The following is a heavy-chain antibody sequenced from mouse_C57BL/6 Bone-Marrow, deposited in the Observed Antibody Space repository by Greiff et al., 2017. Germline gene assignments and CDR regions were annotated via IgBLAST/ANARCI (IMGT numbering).Heavy chain of an antibody. CDR1: GFNIKNTY. D-gene: IGHD1-1*01. CDR2: IDPANGNT. CDR3: AVPGGTVVAHWYFDV. Sequence: EVKLLESVAELVRPGASVKLSCTASGFNIKNTYMHWVKQRPEQGLEWIGRIDPANGNTKYAPKFQGKATITADPASNTAYLQLSSLTSEDTAIYYCAVPGGTVVAHWYFDVWGTGTTVTVSS. V-gene: IGHV14-3*01. J-gene: IGHJ1*03.